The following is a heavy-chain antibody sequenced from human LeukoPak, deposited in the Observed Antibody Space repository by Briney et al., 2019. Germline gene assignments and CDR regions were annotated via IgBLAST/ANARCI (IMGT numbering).Heavy chain of an antibody. J-gene: IGHJ1*01. CDR2: INYSGGT. CDR1: GGSISHYF. V-gene: IGHV4-59*01. Sequence: KPSETLSLTCTVSGGSISHYFWSWIRQSPEKGLEWIGYINYSGGTKYNPSLRSRVSISVDTSKNQLSLNLASVTAADTAVYYCARDNYDISAGYSTRYFQHWGQGTLVTVSS. D-gene: IGHD3-9*01. CDR3: ARDNYDISAGYSTRYFQH.